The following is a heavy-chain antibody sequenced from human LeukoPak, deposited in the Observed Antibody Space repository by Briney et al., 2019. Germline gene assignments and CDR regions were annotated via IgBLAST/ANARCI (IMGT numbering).Heavy chain of an antibody. Sequence: ASVKVSCKASGYTFTNYGINWVRQAPGQGLEWMGWISAYNGNTHYAQKLQGRVTMTTDTSTSTAYMELRSLRSDDTAVYYCARDLCTNGVCYIGDYWDQGTLVTVSS. V-gene: IGHV1-18*01. CDR2: ISAYNGNT. CDR3: ARDLCTNGVCYIGDY. D-gene: IGHD2-8*01. CDR1: GYTFTNYG. J-gene: IGHJ4*02.